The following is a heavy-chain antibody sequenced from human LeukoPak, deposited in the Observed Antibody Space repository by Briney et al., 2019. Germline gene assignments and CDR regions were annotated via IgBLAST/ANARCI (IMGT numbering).Heavy chain of an antibody. D-gene: IGHD1-26*01. CDR1: GFTFSSYG. CDR3: ASIEGDWFDP. Sequence: GGSLRLSCAASGFTFSSYGMHWVRQAPGKGLEGVAFIRYDGSNKYYADSVKGRFTISRDNSKNTLYLQMNSLRAEDTAVYYCASIEGDWFDPWGQGTLVTVSS. CDR2: IRYDGSNK. V-gene: IGHV3-30*02. J-gene: IGHJ5*02.